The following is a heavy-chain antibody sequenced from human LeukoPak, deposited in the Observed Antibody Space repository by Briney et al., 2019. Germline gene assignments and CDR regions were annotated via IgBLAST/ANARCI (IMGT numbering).Heavy chain of an antibody. CDR3: AKSDYYASGLDY. CDR2: IRYDGSNK. Sequence: GGSLRLSCAASGFTFSSYGMHWVRQAPGKGLEWVAFIRYDGSNKYYADSVKGRFTISRDSSKNTLYLQMNSLRAEDTAVYYCAKSDYYASGLDYWGQGTLVTVSS. J-gene: IGHJ4*02. CDR1: GFTFSSYG. D-gene: IGHD3-10*01. V-gene: IGHV3-30*02.